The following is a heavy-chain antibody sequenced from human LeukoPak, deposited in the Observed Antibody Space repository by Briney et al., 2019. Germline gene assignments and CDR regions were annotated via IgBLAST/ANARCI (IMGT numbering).Heavy chain of an antibody. D-gene: IGHD3-3*01. CDR2: IYYSGST. Sequence: SETLSLTCTVSGGSISSYYWSWIRQPPGKGLEWIGYIYYSGSTNYNPSLKSRVTISVDTSKNQFSLKLSSVTAADTAVYYCARDRSNYDFWSGYYNWGQGTLVTVSS. J-gene: IGHJ4*02. CDR3: ARDRSNYDFWSGYYN. V-gene: IGHV4-59*01. CDR1: GGSISSYY.